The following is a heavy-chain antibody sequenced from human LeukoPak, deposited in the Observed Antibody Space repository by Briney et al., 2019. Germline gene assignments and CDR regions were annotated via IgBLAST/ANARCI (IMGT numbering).Heavy chain of an antibody. Sequence: GESLKISCKGFGYSFTSYWIGWVRQMPGKGMEWMGIIYPGDSDTRYSPSFQGQVTISADKSISTAYLHWSSLKASDTAMYYCARLRDSWFDSWGQGTLVTVSS. CDR3: ARLRDSWFDS. CDR1: GYSFTSYW. D-gene: IGHD5-24*01. V-gene: IGHV5-51*01. J-gene: IGHJ5*01. CDR2: IYPGDSDT.